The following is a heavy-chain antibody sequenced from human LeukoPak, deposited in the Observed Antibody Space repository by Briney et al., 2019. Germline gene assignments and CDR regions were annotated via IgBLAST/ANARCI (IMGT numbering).Heavy chain of an antibody. V-gene: IGHV1-8*01. CDR1: GYTFTSYD. Sequence: ASVKVSCKASGYTFTSYDINWVRQATGQGLEWMGWMNPNSGNTGYAQKFQGRVTMTMNTSISTAYMELSSLRSEDTAVYYCARGGYCSGGSCYSEWFDPWGQGTLVTVSS. D-gene: IGHD2-15*01. CDR3: ARGGYCSGGSCYSEWFDP. CDR2: MNPNSGNT. J-gene: IGHJ5*02.